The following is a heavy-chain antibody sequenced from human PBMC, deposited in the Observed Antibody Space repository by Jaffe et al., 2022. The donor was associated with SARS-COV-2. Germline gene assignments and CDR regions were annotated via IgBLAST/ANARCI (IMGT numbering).Heavy chain of an antibody. J-gene: IGHJ4*02. CDR1: GYTFTSYH. V-gene: IGHV1-46*04. D-gene: IGHD1-1*01. CDR3: VKDSSHWSFDY. Sequence: QVQLVQSGAEVEKPGASVKISCKASGYTFTSYHMHWVRQAPGQGLEWMGIINPKNGATTYAQPLRGRVTMTRDTSTSTLYMELSSLRSEDTALYYCVKDSSHWSFDYWGQGTLLTVSS. CDR2: INPKNGAT.